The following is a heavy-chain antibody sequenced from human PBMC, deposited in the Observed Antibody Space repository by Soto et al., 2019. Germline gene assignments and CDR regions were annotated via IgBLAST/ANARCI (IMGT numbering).Heavy chain of an antibody. Sequence: QVQLQESGPGLVKSSQTLSLTCTVSGGSISSGGNYWSWIRQHPGKGLEWIGYIYHSGSTYYNPSLKSRVNKSVDTSKNQFSLKLNSVTAADTAVYYCARARMVRGVIYYYGMDVWGQGTTVTVSS. CDR1: GGSISSGGNY. J-gene: IGHJ6*02. V-gene: IGHV4-31*03. CDR3: ARARMVRGVIYYYGMDV. D-gene: IGHD3-10*01. CDR2: IYHSGST.